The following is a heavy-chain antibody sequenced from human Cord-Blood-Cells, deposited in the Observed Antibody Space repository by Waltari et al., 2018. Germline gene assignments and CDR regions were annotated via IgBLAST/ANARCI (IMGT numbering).Heavy chain of an antibody. V-gene: IGHV1-2*02. CDR1: GYTFTGYY. D-gene: IGHD2-21*02. CDR3: ARVVTAINWFDP. CDR2: FNPSGGCS. Sequence: QVQLVQSGAEGKKPGASVKVYCKASGYTFTGYYMHWVRQAPGQGLEWMGWFNPSGGCSIYAQKFQCRVTLSRDTSISTAYMELGSLRSDDTAVYYCARVVTAINWFDPWGQGTLVTVSS. J-gene: IGHJ5*02.